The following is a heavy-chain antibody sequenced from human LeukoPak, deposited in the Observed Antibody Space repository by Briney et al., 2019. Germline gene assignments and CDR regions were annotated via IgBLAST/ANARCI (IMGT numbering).Heavy chain of an antibody. D-gene: IGHD5-18*01. CDR2: LFSGGTI. CDR1: GFTVSIYY. J-gene: IGHJ4*02. CDR3: ARGHVGYSYGFDY. V-gene: IGHV3-53*01. Sequence: GGSLRLSCVASGFTVSIYYMSWVREAPGRGLEWVSVLFSGGTIYYADSVKGRFTISRDNSKNTLYLKMNSLRAEDTAVYYCARGHVGYSYGFDYWGQGTLVTVSS.